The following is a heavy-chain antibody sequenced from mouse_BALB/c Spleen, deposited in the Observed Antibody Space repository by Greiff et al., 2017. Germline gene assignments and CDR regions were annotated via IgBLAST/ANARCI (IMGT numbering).Heavy chain of an antibody. Sequence: EVKLVESGGGLVQPGGSLKLSCAASGFTFSSYTMSWVRQTPEKRLECVAYISNGGGSTYYPDTVKGRFTISRDNAKNTLYLQMSSLKSEDTAMYYCASHYDAMDYWGQGTSVTVSS. V-gene: IGHV5-12-2*01. CDR3: ASHYDAMDY. CDR2: ISNGGGST. J-gene: IGHJ4*01. CDR1: GFTFSSYT.